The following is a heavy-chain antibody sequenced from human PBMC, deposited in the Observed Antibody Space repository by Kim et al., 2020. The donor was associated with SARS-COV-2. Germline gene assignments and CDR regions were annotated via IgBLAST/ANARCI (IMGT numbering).Heavy chain of an antibody. CDR3: AKDIVGATRF. D-gene: IGHD1-26*01. J-gene: IGHJ4*02. V-gene: IGHV3-23*01. CDR2: GSP. Sequence: GSPYYAASLKGRFPCSRDNSKIPLYLQMNSRGAEDTAVYYGAKDIVGATRFWGQGTLVTVSS.